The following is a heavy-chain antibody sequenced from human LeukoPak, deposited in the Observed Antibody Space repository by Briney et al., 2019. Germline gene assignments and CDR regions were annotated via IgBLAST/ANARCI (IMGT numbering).Heavy chain of an antibody. Sequence: GGSLRLSCAASGFTFSTCGMSWVRQAPGKGLEWVSAIRGSGDNTYHADSAKGRFTISRDNAKNSLYLQMNSLRAEDTALYYCAKALVGATTSDAFDIWGQGTMVTVSS. J-gene: IGHJ3*02. CDR2: IRGSGDNT. V-gene: IGHV3-23*01. D-gene: IGHD1-26*01. CDR3: AKALVGATTSDAFDI. CDR1: GFTFSTCG.